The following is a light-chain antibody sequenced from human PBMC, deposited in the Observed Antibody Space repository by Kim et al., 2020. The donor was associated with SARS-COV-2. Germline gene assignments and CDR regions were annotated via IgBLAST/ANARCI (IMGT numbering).Light chain of an antibody. J-gene: IGKJ4*01. CDR2: DAS. CDR3: QQRSNWPPT. V-gene: IGKV3-11*01. Sequence: LSAGERAALSCRASQSVSSYLAWYQQKPGQAPRLLIYDASNRATGIPARFSGSGSGTDFTLTISSLEPEDFAVYYCQQRSNWPPTFGGGTKVEIK. CDR1: QSVSSY.